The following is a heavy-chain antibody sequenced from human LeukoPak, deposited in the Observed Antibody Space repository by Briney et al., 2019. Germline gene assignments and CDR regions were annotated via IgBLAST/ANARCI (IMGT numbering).Heavy chain of an antibody. CDR3: ARGGTVDLDY. CDR2: LSSGSRNT. Sequence: PGGSLRLSCAASGFTFSTYSMNWVPQAPGKGLEWVSYLSSGSRNTNCADSVKGRFTISRDNAKNSLYLQMNSLRDEDTAVYYCARGGTVDLDYWGQGTLVTVSS. D-gene: IGHD4-23*01. J-gene: IGHJ4*02. CDR1: GFTFSTYS. V-gene: IGHV3-48*02.